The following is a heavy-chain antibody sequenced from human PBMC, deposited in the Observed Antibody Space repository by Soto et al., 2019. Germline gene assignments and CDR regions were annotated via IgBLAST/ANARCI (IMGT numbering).Heavy chain of an antibody. V-gene: IGHV4-34*01. Sequence: SETLSLTCAVYGGSFSDYSWTWLRQPPGKGLEWIGVVSHNGSTNYHPSLKSRVTILVDTFKNQFSLKLRSVTAADTGVYFCARWSDYGDYYHYGMDVWGQGTTVTVSS. CDR1: GGSFSDYS. CDR3: ARWSDYGDYYHYGMDV. J-gene: IGHJ6*02. CDR2: VSHNGST. D-gene: IGHD4-17*01.